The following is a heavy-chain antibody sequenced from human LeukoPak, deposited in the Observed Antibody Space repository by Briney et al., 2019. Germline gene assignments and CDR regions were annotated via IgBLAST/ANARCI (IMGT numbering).Heavy chain of an antibody. V-gene: IGHV1-69*06. Sequence: SVKVSCKASGGTFSSYAISWVRQAPGQGLGWMGGIIPIFGTANYAQKFQGRVTITADKSTSTAYMELSSLRSEDTAVYYCARVVGGWHTNIYYFDYWGQGTLVTVSS. D-gene: IGHD2/OR15-2a*01. CDR3: ARVVGGWHTNIYYFDY. CDR1: GGTFSSYA. J-gene: IGHJ4*02. CDR2: IIPIFGTA.